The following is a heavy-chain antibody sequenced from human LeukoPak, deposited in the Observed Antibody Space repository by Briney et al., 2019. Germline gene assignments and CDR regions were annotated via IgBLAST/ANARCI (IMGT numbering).Heavy chain of an antibody. CDR2: IIDSGDIT. CDR3: AKLGGQEVYNYYMGV. CDR1: GFTFSSYA. D-gene: IGHD3-16*01. V-gene: IGHV3-23*01. Sequence: PGGSLRLSCEASGFTFSSYAMSWVRPAPGKGLEWVSGIIDSGDITYYANSEKGRFTISRDNSKNTLYLQMNSLRAEDTAVYYCAKLGGQEVYNYYMGVWGKGTTVAVSS. J-gene: IGHJ6*03.